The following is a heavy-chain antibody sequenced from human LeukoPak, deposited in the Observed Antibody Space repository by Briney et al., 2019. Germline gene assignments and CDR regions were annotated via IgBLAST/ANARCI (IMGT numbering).Heavy chain of an antibody. V-gene: IGHV4-39*01. CDR2: MYHNGST. CDR3: TRKGSQWDFLVDY. J-gene: IGHJ4*02. CDR1: GGSISSISYY. D-gene: IGHD2/OR15-2a*01. Sequence: SETLSLTCTVSGGSISSISYYWGWIRQPPGKGLEWIGSMYHNGSTYYNPSLKSRVTISVDTSKNQFSLKLTSVTAADTAVYYCTRKGSQWDFLVDYWGQGTRVAVSP.